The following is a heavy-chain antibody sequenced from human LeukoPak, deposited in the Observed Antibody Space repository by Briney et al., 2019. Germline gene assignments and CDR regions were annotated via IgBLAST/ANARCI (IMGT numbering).Heavy chain of an antibody. CDR1: GYTFTSYD. J-gene: IGHJ2*01. CDR2: MNPNSGNT. Sequence: GASVKVSCKASGYTFTSYDINWVRQATGQGLEWMGWMNPNSGNTDYAQKFQGRVSIPRNTSISTAYMELSSLRSEDTAVYYCARAILESITMVRGVNPRYWYFDLWGRGTLVTVSS. V-gene: IGHV1-8*03. D-gene: IGHD3-10*01. CDR3: ARAILESITMVRGVNPRYWYFDL.